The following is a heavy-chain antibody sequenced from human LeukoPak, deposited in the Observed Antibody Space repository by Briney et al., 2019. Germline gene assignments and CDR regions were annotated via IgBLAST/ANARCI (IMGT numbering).Heavy chain of an antibody. Sequence: GGSLRLSCAASGFTFSSYWMSWVRQAPGKGLEWVANIKQDGSEKYYVDSVKGRFTISRDNAKNSLYLQMNSLRAEDTAVYYCARDWGITIFRRFDYWGQGTLVTVSS. D-gene: IGHD3-9*01. CDR2: IKQDGSEK. CDR1: GFTFSSYW. CDR3: ARDWGITIFRRFDY. V-gene: IGHV3-7*01. J-gene: IGHJ4*02.